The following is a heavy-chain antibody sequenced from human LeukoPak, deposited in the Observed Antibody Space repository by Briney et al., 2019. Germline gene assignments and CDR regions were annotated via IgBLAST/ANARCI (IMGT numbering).Heavy chain of an antibody. CDR1: GGTFSSYA. Sequence: AASVKVSCKASGGTFSSYAISWVRQAPGQGLEWMGRIIPILGIANYAQKFQGRVTITADKSTSTAYMELSSLRSADTAVYYCARPRSSGYYDDAFDIWGQGTMVTVSS. J-gene: IGHJ3*02. CDR3: ARPRSSGYYDDAFDI. CDR2: IIPILGIA. V-gene: IGHV1-69*04. D-gene: IGHD3-22*01.